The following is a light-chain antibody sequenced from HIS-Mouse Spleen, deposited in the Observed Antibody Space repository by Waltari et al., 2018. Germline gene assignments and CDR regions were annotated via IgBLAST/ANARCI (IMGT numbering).Light chain of an antibody. V-gene: IGLV3-10*01. CDR2: EDS. CDR3: YSTDSSGNHRV. Sequence: SYELTQPPSVSVSPGQTARITCTGEALPKKYAYWYRQKSGQAPVLVIYEDSKRPSGIPDRFSGSSSGTMATLTISGAQVEDEADYYCYSTDSSGNHRVFGGGTKLTVL. J-gene: IGLJ2*01. CDR1: ALPKKY.